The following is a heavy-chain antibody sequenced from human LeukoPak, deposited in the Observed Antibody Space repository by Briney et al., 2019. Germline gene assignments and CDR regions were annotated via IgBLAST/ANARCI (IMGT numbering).Heavy chain of an antibody. CDR3: AKAEYSGYDLYYFDY. V-gene: IGHV3-9*01. D-gene: IGHD5-12*01. CDR1: GFTFDDYA. CDR2: ISWNSGSL. J-gene: IGHJ4*02. Sequence: GGSLRLSCAASGFTFDDYAMHWVRQAPGKGLEWVSGISWNSGSLGYADSVKGRFTISRDNAKNSLYLQMNSLRAEDTALYYCAKAEYSGYDLYYFDYWGQGTLVTVSS.